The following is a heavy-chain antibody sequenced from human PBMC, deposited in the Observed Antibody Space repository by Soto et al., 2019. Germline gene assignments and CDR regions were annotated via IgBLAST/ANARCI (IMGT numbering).Heavy chain of an antibody. CDR1: GASISSRGFY. CDR3: ARQSTVTGNYYFDS. Sequence: QVQLQESGPGLVKPSQTLSLTCPVSGASISSRGFYWTWIRQLPGKGLEWIGYISYSGSTNYGPSLKSRLNISIDTSDNPFSLKLTSVTAADTAVYYCARQSTVTGNYYFDSWGQGTLVSVAT. CDR2: ISYSGST. J-gene: IGHJ4*02. V-gene: IGHV4-31*03. D-gene: IGHD4-17*01.